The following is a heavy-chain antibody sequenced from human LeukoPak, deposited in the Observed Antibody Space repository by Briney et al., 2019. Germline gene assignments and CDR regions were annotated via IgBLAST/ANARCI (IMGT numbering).Heavy chain of an antibody. Sequence: PSETLSLTCTISGGSMSSYYWNWIRQPAGKGLEWIGRIYISGSTNYNPSLKSRVTISRDTSKNEFSLKLSSVTAADTAVYYCARDSRRDGYNLDYWGRGTLVTVSS. V-gene: IGHV4-4*07. CDR1: GGSMSSYY. CDR3: ARDSRRDGYNLDY. CDR2: IYISGST. D-gene: IGHD5-24*01. J-gene: IGHJ4*02.